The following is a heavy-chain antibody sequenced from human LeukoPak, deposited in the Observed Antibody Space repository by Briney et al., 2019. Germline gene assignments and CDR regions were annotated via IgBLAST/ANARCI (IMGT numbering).Heavy chain of an antibody. CDR2: TSSSDAGT. Sequence: GGSLRLSCAASGFTLSTYAMSWVRQTPGKGLEWVAATSSSDAGTYHADSVRGRFTISRDNSKNTLYPQMNSLRAEDAAVYFCARAPVTSCRGAYCYPFDSWGQGTLVTVSS. CDR3: ARAPVTSCRGAYCYPFDS. V-gene: IGHV3-23*01. J-gene: IGHJ4*02. D-gene: IGHD2-21*01. CDR1: GFTLSTYA.